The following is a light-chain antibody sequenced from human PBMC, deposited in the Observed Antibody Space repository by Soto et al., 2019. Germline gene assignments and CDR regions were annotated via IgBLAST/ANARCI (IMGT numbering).Light chain of an antibody. Sequence: DVVMTQSPLSLPVTLGQPASISCRSSQSLVYSDGNTYLNSFQQRPGQSPRRLIYKVSNRDSGVPDRFRGSGLGTDFTRKIRRVEAEDVGLYYCMQSTHWPRTFGQGTKVEIK. V-gene: IGKV2-30*01. CDR1: QSLVYSDGNTY. CDR2: KVS. CDR3: MQSTHWPRT. J-gene: IGKJ1*01.